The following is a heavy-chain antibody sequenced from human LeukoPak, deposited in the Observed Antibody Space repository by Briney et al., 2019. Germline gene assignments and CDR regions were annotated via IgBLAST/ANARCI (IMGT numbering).Heavy chain of an antibody. CDR1: GYTFTSYG. D-gene: IGHD6-13*01. CDR2: ISAYNGNT. CDR3: ARDRSSSWPFDY. Sequence: ASVKVSCKASGYTFTSYGISWVRQAPGQGLEWMGWISAYNGNTNYAQKLQDRGTMTTDTSTSTAYMELRSLRSDDTAVYYCARDRSSSWPFDYWGQGTLVTVSS. V-gene: IGHV1-18*01. J-gene: IGHJ4*02.